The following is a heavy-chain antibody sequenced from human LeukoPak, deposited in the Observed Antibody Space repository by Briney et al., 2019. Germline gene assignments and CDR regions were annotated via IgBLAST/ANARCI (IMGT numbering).Heavy chain of an antibody. D-gene: IGHD3-3*01. CDR1: GYTFTTYG. Sequence: ASVKVSCKASGYTFTTYGINWVRQAPGQGLEWMGWISVYNGNTNYAENLQDRVTMTTDTSTSTAYMELRNLRSDDTAVYYCARDMGGYYNYYYYGMDVWGQGTTVTVSS. V-gene: IGHV1-18*01. CDR3: ARDMGGYYNYYYYGMDV. J-gene: IGHJ6*02. CDR2: ISVYNGNT.